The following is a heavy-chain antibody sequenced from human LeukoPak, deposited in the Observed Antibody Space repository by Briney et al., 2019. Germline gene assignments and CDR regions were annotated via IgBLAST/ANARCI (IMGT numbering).Heavy chain of an antibody. Sequence: GESLKISCKGSGYNFTIYWIARVRQMPGKGLEWMGIIYPGDSDTTYSPSFQGQVTISADKSINTAYVHWSSLKASDTAMYYCARRGSVDAFDIWGQGTMVTVSS. CDR1: GYNFTIYW. V-gene: IGHV5-51*01. D-gene: IGHD3-10*01. CDR2: IYPGDSDT. J-gene: IGHJ3*02. CDR3: ARRGSVDAFDI.